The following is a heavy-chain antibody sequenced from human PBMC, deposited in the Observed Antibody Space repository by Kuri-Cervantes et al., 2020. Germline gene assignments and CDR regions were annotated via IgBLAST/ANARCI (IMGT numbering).Heavy chain of an antibody. CDR3: AKDGIRYVDW. V-gene: IGHV4-4*02. CDR1: GGSISSSNW. J-gene: IGHJ4*02. D-gene: IGHD3-9*01. Sequence: GSLRLSCAVSGGSISSSNWWSWVRQPPGKGLEWIGEINHSGSTNYNPSLKSRVTISVDTSKNQFSLKLSSVTAADTAVYYCAKDGIRYVDWWGQGTLVTVSS. CDR2: INHSGST.